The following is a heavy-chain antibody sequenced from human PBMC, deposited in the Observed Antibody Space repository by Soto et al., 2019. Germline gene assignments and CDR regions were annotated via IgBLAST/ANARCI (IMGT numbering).Heavy chain of an antibody. D-gene: IGHD3-10*01. J-gene: IGHJ4*02. Sequence: MRLSCAASGFTFSDHYMDWVRQAPGKGLEWVGRTRNKANSYTTEYAASVKGRFTISRDDSKNSLYLQMNSLKTEDTAVYYCARLAIREYNFDYWGQGTLVSVYS. CDR1: GFTFSDHY. CDR3: ARLAIREYNFDY. CDR2: TRNKANSYTT. V-gene: IGHV3-72*01.